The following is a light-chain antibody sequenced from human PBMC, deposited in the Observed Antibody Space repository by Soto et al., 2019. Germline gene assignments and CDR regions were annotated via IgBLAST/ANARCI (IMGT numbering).Light chain of an antibody. CDR2: TSS. CDR1: QGISNY. V-gene: IGKV1-27*01. J-gene: IGKJ1*01. CDR3: QQYKSRRT. Sequence: DIQMTQSPSSLSSSVGDRVTITCRASQGISNYLAWYQQKPVKVPKLLIYTSSTLQSGVPSRFSGSGSGTDFTLTISSLQPDDSATYYCQQYKSRRTFGQGTKVDIK.